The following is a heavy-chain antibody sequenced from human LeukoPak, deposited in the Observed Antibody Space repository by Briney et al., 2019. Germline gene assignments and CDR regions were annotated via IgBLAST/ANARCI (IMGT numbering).Heavy chain of an antibody. J-gene: IGHJ4*02. CDR1: GGTFSSYA. CDR2: IIPIFGTA. D-gene: IGHD3-9*01. CDR3: ARNAYYDILTGYPLYFDY. V-gene: IGHV1-69*06. Sequence: SVKVSCKASGGTFSSYAISWVRQAPGKGLEWMGGIIPIFGTANYAQKFQGRVTITADKSTSTAYMELSSLRSEDTAVYYCARNAYYDILTGYPLYFDYWGQGTLVTVSS.